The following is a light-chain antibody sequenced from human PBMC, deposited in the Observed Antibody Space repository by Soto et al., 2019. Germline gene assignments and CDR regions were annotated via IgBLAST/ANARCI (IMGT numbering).Light chain of an antibody. CDR2: GAS. CDR1: QSVSSSY. V-gene: IGKV3-20*01. Sequence: EIVMTQSPATLSVSPGGRATLSCRASQSVSSSYLAWYQQKPGQAPRLLIYGASSRATGIPDRFSGSGSGTDFTLTISRLEPEDFAVYYCQHYVSPPITFGQGTRLEIK. CDR3: QHYVSPPIT. J-gene: IGKJ5*01.